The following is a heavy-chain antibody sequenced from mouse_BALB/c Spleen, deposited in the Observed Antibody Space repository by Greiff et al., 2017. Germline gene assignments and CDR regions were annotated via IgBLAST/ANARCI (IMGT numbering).Heavy chain of an antibody. V-gene: IGHV1-77*01. D-gene: IGHD4-1*01. CDR2: IYPGSGNT. CDR3: ARSGTGPFDY. Sequence: QVQLQQSGAELARPGASVKLSCKASGYTFTDYYINWVKQRTGQGLEWIGEIYPGSGNTYYNEKFKGKATLTADKSSSTAYMQLSSLTSEDSAVYFCARSGTGPFDYGGQGTTLTVSS. J-gene: IGHJ2*01. CDR1: GYTFTDYY.